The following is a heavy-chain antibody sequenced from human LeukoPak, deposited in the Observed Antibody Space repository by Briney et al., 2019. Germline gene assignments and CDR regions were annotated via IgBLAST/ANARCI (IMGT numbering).Heavy chain of an antibody. D-gene: IGHD1-26*01. J-gene: IGHJ4*02. CDR2: VYYVSST. Sequence: WEALSLTCSVSGASVGSAGYHWSWIRQPPGGGLEWVGYVYYVSSTNYNPSLKSRVTMSVDPSRNQFSLKLNSVTAADTAVYYCARTQSQSGSYRYYYGYWGQGTPVTVSS. CDR3: ARTQSQSGSYRYYYGY. CDR1: GASVGSAGYH. V-gene: IGHV4-61*08.